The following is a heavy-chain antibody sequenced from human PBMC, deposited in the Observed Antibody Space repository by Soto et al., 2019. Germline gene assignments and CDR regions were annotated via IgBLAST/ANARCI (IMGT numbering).Heavy chain of an antibody. V-gene: IGHV1-18*01. D-gene: IGHD4-17*01. J-gene: IGHJ6*02. CDR2: ISAYNGNT. CDR1: GYTFTSYG. CDR3: ARVATVTFYYYYGMDV. Sequence: ASVKVSCKASGYTFTSYGISWVRQAPGQGLEWMGWISAYNGNTNYAQKLQGRVTMTTDTSTSTAYIELRRLRSDDTAVYYCARVATVTFYYYYGMDVWGQGTTVTVSS.